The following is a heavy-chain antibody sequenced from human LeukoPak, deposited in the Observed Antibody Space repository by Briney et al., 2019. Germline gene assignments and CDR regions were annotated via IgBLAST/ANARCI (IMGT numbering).Heavy chain of an antibody. Sequence: GGSLRLSCAASGFSISGYSMNWVRQAPGKGLEWVSYISSSSSITYYADSVKGRFTISRDNAKNSLNLQMNSLRGEDTAVYYCARADHYNLSLPPKYYYYMDVWGKGTTVTVSS. CDR1: GFSISGYS. J-gene: IGHJ6*03. CDR3: ARADHYNLSLPPKYYYYMDV. V-gene: IGHV3-48*04. D-gene: IGHD3-10*01. CDR2: ISSSSSIT.